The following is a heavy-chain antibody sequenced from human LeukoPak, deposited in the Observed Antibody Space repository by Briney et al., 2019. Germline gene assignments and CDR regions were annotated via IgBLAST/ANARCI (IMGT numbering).Heavy chain of an antibody. D-gene: IGHD3-10*01. CDR2: IRYDGSNK. CDR1: GFTFSSYG. J-gene: IGHJ3*02. CDR3: ARDGVIWFGGKGAFDI. V-gene: IGHV3-30*02. Sequence: VGSLRLSCAASGFTFSSYGMHWVRQAPGKGLEWVAFIRYDGSNKYYADSVKGRFTISRDNSKNTLYLQMNSLRAEDTAVYYCARDGVIWFGGKGAFDIRGQGTMVTVSS.